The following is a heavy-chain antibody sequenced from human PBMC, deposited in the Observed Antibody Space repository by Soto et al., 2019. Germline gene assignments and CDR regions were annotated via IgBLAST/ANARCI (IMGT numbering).Heavy chain of an antibody. D-gene: IGHD5-12*01. CDR2: INHSGST. V-gene: IGHV4-34*01. CDR1: GGSFSGYY. Sequence: SETLSLTCAVYGGSFSGYYWSWIRKPPGKGLEWIGDINHSGSTNYNPSLKSRVTISVDTSKNQFSLKLSSVTAADTAVYYCARGGVPGYSGYFDYWGQGTLVTVFS. CDR3: ARGGVPGYSGYFDY. J-gene: IGHJ4*02.